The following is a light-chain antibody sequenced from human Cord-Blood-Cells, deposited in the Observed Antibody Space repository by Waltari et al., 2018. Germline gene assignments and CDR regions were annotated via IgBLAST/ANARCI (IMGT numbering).Light chain of an antibody. V-gene: IGKV2-28*01. CDR1: QNLLHSNGYNY. Sequence: DIVMTQSPSSLPVTPGEPASIPCRSSQNLLHSNGYNYLDCYLQKPGQTPQLLNDVGNNRASGVPDRFGGGGSGTDFTLKISRVEAEDVGVYFCMQALRTIFTFGPGTKVEIK. CDR3: MQALRTIFT. CDR2: VGN. J-gene: IGKJ3*01.